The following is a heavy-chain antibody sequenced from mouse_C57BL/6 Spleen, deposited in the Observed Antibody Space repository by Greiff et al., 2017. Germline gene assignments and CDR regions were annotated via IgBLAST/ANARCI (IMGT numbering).Heavy chain of an antibody. Sequence: EVHLVESGGDLVKPGGSLKLSCAASGFTFSSYGMSWVRQTPDKRLEWVATISSGGSYTYYPDSVKGRFTISRDNAKNTLYLQMSSLKSEDTAMYYCARTHITTVVAPHYYAMDYWGQGTSVTVSS. CDR3: ARTHITTVVAPHYYAMDY. V-gene: IGHV5-6*01. D-gene: IGHD1-1*01. CDR2: ISSGGSYT. CDR1: GFTFSSYG. J-gene: IGHJ4*01.